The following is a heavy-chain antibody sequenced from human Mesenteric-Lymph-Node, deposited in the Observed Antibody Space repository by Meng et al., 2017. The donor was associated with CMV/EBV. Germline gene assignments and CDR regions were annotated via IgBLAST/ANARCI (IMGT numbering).Heavy chain of an antibody. J-gene: IGHJ4*02. D-gene: IGHD2-21*01. V-gene: IGHV3-15*01. Sequence: GGSLRLSCAASGFTFSNAWMSWVRQAPGKGLEWVGRIKSKTDGGTTDYAAPVKGRFTISRDDSKNTLYLQMNSLKTEDTAVYYCTTDQPIVVVIATPYYFDYWGQGTLVTVSS. CDR2: IKSKTDGGTT. CDR1: GFTFSNAW. CDR3: TTDQPIVVVIATPYYFDY.